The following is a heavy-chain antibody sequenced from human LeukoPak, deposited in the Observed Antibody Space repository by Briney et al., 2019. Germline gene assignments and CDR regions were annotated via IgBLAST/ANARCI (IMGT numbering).Heavy chain of an antibody. CDR3: ARGVYSSEYFDY. V-gene: IGHV3-20*04. CDR1: GFTFDDYG. J-gene: IGHJ4*02. D-gene: IGHD6-25*01. Sequence: GGSLRLSCAASGFTFDDYGMCWVRQAPGKGLEWVSGINWNGGSTGYADSVKGRFTISRDNAKNSLYLQMNSLRAEDTALYYCARGVYSSEYFDYWGQGTLVTVSS. CDR2: INWNGGST.